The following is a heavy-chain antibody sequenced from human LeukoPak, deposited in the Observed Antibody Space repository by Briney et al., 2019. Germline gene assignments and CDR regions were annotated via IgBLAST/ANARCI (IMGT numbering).Heavy chain of an antibody. D-gene: IGHD1-7*01. CDR2: INPSGGST. V-gene: IGHV1-46*01. Sequence: ASVKVSCKASGYTFTSYYMHWVRQAPGQGLEWMGIINPSGGSTGYAQKFQGRVTMTRDTSTSTVYMELSSLRSDDTAVYYCVQLELRGGDWFDPWGQGTLVTVSS. CDR3: VQLELRGGDWFDP. CDR1: GYTFTSYY. J-gene: IGHJ5*02.